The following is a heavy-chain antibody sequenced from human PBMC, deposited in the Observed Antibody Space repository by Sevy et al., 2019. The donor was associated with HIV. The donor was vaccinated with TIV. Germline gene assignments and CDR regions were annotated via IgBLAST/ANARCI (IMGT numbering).Heavy chain of an antibody. CDR1: GFTFSDYY. CDR3: ARGGLGYCSGGSCYSINYYYYYGMDV. D-gene: IGHD2-15*01. V-gene: IGHV3-11*01. Sequence: GGSLRLSCAASGFTFSDYYMSWIRQAPGKGLEWVSYISSSGSTIYYADSVKGRFTISSDNAKNSLYLQMNSLRAEDTAVYYCARGGLGYCSGGSCYSINYYYYYGMDVWGQGTTVTVSS. CDR2: ISSSGSTI. J-gene: IGHJ6*02.